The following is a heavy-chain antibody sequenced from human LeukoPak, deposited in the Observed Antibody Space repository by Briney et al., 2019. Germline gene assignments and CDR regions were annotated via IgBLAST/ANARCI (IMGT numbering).Heavy chain of an antibody. CDR1: GLTFSDYY. Sequence: AGGSLRLSCAASGLTFSDYYMSWIRQAPGKGLEWVSYISSSGSTIYYADSVKGRFTISRDNAKNSLYLQMNSLRAEDTAVYYCARERRGYCSSTSCSWFDPWGQGTLVTVSS. J-gene: IGHJ5*02. CDR3: ARERRGYCSSTSCSWFDP. D-gene: IGHD2-2*01. CDR2: ISSSGSTI. V-gene: IGHV3-11*04.